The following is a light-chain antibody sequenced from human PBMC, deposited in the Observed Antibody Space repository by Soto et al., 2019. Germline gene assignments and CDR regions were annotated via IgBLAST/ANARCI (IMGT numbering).Light chain of an antibody. V-gene: IGKV1-5*03. Sequence: DIQMTQSPSTLSASVGDRVTISCRARLSINNWLAWYQQKPGKAPKFLGYLASNLESGVPSMFSGSGSGTEFTLTISSLQPDDFATYYCQQYNSYPWTFDQGTKVDIK. J-gene: IGKJ1*01. CDR2: LAS. CDR1: LSINNW. CDR3: QQYNSYPWT.